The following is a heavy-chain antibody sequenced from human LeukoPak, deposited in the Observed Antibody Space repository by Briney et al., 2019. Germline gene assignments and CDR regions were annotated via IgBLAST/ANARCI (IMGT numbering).Heavy chain of an antibody. CDR3: ARLGVPSLYYYYYYGMDV. J-gene: IGHJ6*02. Sequence: ASVKVSCKASGYTVTGYYMHWVRQATGQGLEWMGWMNPNSGNTGYAQKFQGRVTMTRNTSISTAYMELSSLRSEDTAVYYCARLGVPSLYYYYYYGMDVWGQGTTVTVSS. CDR1: GYTVTGYY. CDR2: MNPNSGNT. V-gene: IGHV1-8*02. D-gene: IGHD2-2*01.